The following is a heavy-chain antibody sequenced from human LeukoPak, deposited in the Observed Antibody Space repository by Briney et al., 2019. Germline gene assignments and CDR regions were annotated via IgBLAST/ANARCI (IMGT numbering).Heavy chain of an antibody. Sequence: ASEALSLTCTVSGGSINGSSSYWDWIRQPPGKGLEWIAYVDYRGSTTYNPSLRSRVTISVDTSRNQFSLKLSSVTAADTAVYYCARSRSGYSYDHAAFEIWGQGTMVTVSS. V-gene: IGHV4-61*05. CDR2: VDYRGST. CDR1: GGSINGSSSY. D-gene: IGHD5-18*01. J-gene: IGHJ3*02. CDR3: ARSRSGYSYDHAAFEI.